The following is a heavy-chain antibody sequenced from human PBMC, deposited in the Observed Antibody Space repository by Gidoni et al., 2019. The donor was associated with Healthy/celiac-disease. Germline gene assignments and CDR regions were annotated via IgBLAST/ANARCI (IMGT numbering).Heavy chain of an antibody. V-gene: IGHV3-43*02. D-gene: IGHD3-22*01. CDR1: GFTFDDYA. J-gene: IGHJ2*01. Sequence: EVQLVESGGGVVQPGGSLRLSCAASGFTFDDYAMHLVRQAPGKGLEWVSLISGDGGSTYYADSVKGRFTISRDNSKNSLYLQMNSLRTEDTALYYCAKDMTSYDSSGTISGNWYFDLWGRGTLVTVSS. CDR3: AKDMTSYDSSGTISGNWYFDL. CDR2: ISGDGGST.